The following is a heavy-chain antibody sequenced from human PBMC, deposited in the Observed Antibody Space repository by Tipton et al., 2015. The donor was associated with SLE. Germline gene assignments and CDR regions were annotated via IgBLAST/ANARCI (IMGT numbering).Heavy chain of an antibody. J-gene: IGHJ6*03. CDR3: ARGISYCNTTSCYNYMDV. Sequence: TLSLTCTVSGVSISTYYWNWIRQPPGKGLEWIGYVYYSGSTKYNPSLKSRVTLSVDTSKNRFSLKLSSVTAADTAVYYCARGISYCNTTSCYNYMDVWGKGTTVTVSS. CDR2: VYYSGST. CDR1: GVSISTYY. V-gene: IGHV4-59*01. D-gene: IGHD2-2*02.